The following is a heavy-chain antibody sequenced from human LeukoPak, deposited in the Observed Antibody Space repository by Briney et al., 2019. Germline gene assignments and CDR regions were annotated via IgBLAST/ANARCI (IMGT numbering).Heavy chain of an antibody. CDR3: ARESARSYPNFDY. Sequence: ASVKVSCKASGYTFSGYYMHWVRQAPGQGLEWMGWINPNSGGTNYAQKFQGRVTMTRDTSISTAYMDLTSLRSDDTAVYYCARESARSYPNFDYWGQGTLVTVSS. D-gene: IGHD6-6*01. CDR1: GYTFSGYY. CDR2: INPNSGGT. J-gene: IGHJ4*02. V-gene: IGHV1-2*02.